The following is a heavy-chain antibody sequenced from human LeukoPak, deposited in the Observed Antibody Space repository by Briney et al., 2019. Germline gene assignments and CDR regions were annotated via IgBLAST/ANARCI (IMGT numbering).Heavy chain of an antibody. D-gene: IGHD6-13*01. CDR1: GGSISSGGYY. J-gene: IGHJ4*02. CDR2: IYYSGST. Sequence: TPSETPSLTCTVSGGSISSGGYYWSWIRQHPGKGLEWIGYIYYSGSTYYNPSLKSRVTISVDTSKNQFSLKLSSVTAADTAVYYCARYRIAAAGTLDYWGQGTLVTVSS. V-gene: IGHV4-31*03. CDR3: ARYRIAAAGTLDY.